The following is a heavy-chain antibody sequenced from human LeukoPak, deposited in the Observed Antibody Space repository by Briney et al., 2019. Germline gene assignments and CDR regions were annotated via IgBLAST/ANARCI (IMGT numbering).Heavy chain of an antibody. Sequence: ASVKVSCKASGYTFTSYNINWVRQATGQGLEWMGWMNPNSGDTGYVQKFQGRVTMTRNTSISTTYMELSSLRSEDTAVYYCATDPGIAVAGTRFDYWGQGTLVTVSS. CDR1: GYTFTSYN. CDR2: MNPNSGDT. J-gene: IGHJ4*02. CDR3: ATDPGIAVAGTRFDY. D-gene: IGHD6-19*01. V-gene: IGHV1-8*01.